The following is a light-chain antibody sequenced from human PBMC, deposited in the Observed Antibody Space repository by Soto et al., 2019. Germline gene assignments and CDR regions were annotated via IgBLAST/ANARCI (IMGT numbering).Light chain of an antibody. J-gene: IGLJ1*01. CDR1: SSDVGGYNF. Sequence: QSVLTQPPSASGSPGQSVTISCTGASSDVGGYNFVSWYQQHPGKAPKLMIYEVSKRPSGVPDRFSGSKSGNTASLTVSGLQAEDEADYYCSSYGGSSNYVFGTGTKLTVL. V-gene: IGLV2-8*01. CDR2: EVS. CDR3: SSYGGSSNYV.